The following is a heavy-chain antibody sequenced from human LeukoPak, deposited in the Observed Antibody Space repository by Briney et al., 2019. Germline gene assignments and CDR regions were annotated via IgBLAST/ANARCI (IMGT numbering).Heavy chain of an antibody. D-gene: IGHD3-10*01. Sequence: GGSLRLSCTASGFTFGDYAMSWVRQAPRKGLEWVGFIRSKAYGGTTEYGASVKGRFTISRDDSKSIAYLQMNSLKTEDTAVYYCTRGGDYYGSGSYYNLDYWGQGTLVTVSS. V-gene: IGHV3-49*04. J-gene: IGHJ4*02. CDR2: IRSKAYGGTT. CDR3: TRGGDYYGSGSYYNLDY. CDR1: GFTFGDYA.